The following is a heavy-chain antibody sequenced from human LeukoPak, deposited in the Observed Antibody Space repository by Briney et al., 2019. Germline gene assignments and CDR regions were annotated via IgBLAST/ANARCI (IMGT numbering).Heavy chain of an antibody. CDR2: MESNPAGGRT. CDR1: GFTFVNAW. J-gene: IGHJ4*02. V-gene: IGHV3-15*04. CDR3: TTLAFDVHY. D-gene: IGHD2/OR15-2a*01. Sequence: GGSLRLSCAASGFTFVNAWMTWVRQAPGKGLESVGRMESNPAGGRTDYAAPVKGRFTISRDDSRSTLYLQLNNLRAEDTAVYYCTTLAFDVHYWGRGTLITVSS.